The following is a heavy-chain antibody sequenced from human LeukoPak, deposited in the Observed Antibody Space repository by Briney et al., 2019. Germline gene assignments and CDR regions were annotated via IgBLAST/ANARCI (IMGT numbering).Heavy chain of an antibody. CDR1: GFNFGDYG. CDR3: VRSDIYTTSSWGAFDI. Sequence: GGSLRLSCAASGFNFGDYGMSWVRQVPGKGLEWVSSIDGSGGSIGYGDSVRGRFTISRDNSNNMVYLQMDSLRTDATALYYCVRSDIYTTSSWGAFDIWGQGTLVTVSS. D-gene: IGHD6-6*01. CDR2: IDGSGGSI. J-gene: IGHJ3*02. V-gene: IGHV3-20*04.